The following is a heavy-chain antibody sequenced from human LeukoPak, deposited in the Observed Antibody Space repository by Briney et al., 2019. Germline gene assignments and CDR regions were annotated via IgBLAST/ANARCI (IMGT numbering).Heavy chain of an antibody. CDR3: ARADDYGDPFDY. V-gene: IGHV3-30-3*01. J-gene: IGHJ4*02. Sequence: GGSLRLSCAASGFTFSSYAMHWVRQAPGKGLEWVAVISYDGSNKYYADSVKGRFTISRDNSKNTLYLQMNSLRAEDTAVYYCARADDYGDPFDYWGQGTLVTVSS. CDR2: ISYDGSNK. CDR1: GFTFSSYA. D-gene: IGHD4-17*01.